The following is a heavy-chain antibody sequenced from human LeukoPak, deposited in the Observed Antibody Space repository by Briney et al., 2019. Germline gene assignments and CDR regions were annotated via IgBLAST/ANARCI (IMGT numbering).Heavy chain of an antibody. CDR2: ISSSGSTI. Sequence: GGSLRLSCAASGFTFSSYEMNWVRQAPGKGLEWVSYISSSGSTIYYADSVKGRFTISRDNAQNSLYLQMNSLTAEDTALYYCARVASNYDFDYWGQGTLVTVSS. CDR1: GFTFSSYE. CDR3: ARVASNYDFDY. D-gene: IGHD4-11*01. V-gene: IGHV3-48*03. J-gene: IGHJ4*02.